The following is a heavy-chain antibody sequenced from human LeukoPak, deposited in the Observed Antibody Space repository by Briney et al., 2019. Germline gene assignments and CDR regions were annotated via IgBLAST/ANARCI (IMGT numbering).Heavy chain of an antibody. Sequence: PGGSLRLSCAASGFSVRTNSMTWVRQGPGKGWEWVSVIYRGDRAYYADSVKGRFTISRDTSKNTLFLQMNSLRAEDTAVYYCARVKGRPIFGVVEGFDYWGQGTLVTVSS. V-gene: IGHV3-66*02. D-gene: IGHD3-3*01. CDR1: GFSVRTNS. J-gene: IGHJ4*02. CDR3: ARVKGRPIFGVVEGFDY. CDR2: IYRGDRA.